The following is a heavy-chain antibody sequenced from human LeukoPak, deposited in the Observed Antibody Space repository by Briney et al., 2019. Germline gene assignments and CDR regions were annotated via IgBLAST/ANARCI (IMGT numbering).Heavy chain of an antibody. CDR1: GYTFTSYY. J-gene: IGHJ5*02. V-gene: IGHV1-46*01. Sequence: ATVKVSCKASGYTFTSYYMHWVRQAPGQRLEWMGIINPSGGSTSYAQKFQGRVTMTRDMSTSTVYMELSSLRSEDTAVYYCARDRKDILTGYLAGWFDPWGQGTLVTVSS. CDR3: ARDRKDILTGYLAGWFDP. D-gene: IGHD3-9*01. CDR2: INPSGGST.